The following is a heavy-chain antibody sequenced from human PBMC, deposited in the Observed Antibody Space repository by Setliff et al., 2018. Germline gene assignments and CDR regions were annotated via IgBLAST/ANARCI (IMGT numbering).Heavy chain of an antibody. Sequence: SETLSLTCAVYGGSFSTYYWSWIRQPPGKGLEWIGYIYYSGSTNYNPSLKSRVTISVDTSKNQFSLKLSSVTAADTAVYYCARDILLGRVPTAMVSETPGYWGQGTLVTVSS. V-gene: IGHV4-59*01. CDR3: ARDILLGRVPTAMVSETPGY. CDR1: GGSFSTYY. J-gene: IGHJ4*02. CDR2: IYYSGST. D-gene: IGHD5-18*01.